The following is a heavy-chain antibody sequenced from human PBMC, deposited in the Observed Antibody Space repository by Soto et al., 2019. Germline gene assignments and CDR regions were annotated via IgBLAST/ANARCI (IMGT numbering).Heavy chain of an antibody. CDR1: GGSLNSYY. V-gene: IGHV4-59*01. CDR2: VSSTGNT. Sequence: QVQLLESGPGLVKPSETLSLTCTVSGGSLNSYYWTWIRQSPGKGLEWIGYVSSTGNTNYNPSLXSRVTLSLDTPXXXVXMSLASVTAADAAVYFCARFSPPRKSYDSNPGWFDPWGQGILVAVSS. D-gene: IGHD3-22*01. J-gene: IGHJ5*02. CDR3: ARFSPPRKSYDSNPGWFDP.